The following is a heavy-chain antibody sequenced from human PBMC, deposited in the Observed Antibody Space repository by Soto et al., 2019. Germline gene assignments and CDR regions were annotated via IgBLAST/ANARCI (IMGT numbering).Heavy chain of an antibody. J-gene: IGHJ6*02. CDR2: IYQSRST. CDR3: ASGTIYLSYVMDV. D-gene: IGHD1-1*01. Sequence: QVQLQESGPGLVKPSETLSLTCTVSGGSVNSGNYYWSCIRQTPAKGLAWIGYIYQSRSTRYTPSLKCRVSISHGTYKTQLSLKLISVAAADKAVYYCASGTIYLSYVMDVWGQWTTVTVSS. CDR1: GGSVNSGNYY. V-gene: IGHV4-61*01.